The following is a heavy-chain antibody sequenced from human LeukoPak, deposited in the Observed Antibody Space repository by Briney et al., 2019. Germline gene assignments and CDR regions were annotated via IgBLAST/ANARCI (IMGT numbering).Heavy chain of an antibody. J-gene: IGHJ4*02. CDR1: GGSISRGSYY. D-gene: IGHD4-11*01. CDR3: ARSKQPTPSFDY. V-gene: IGHV4-61*02. Sequence: SETLSLTCIVSGGSISRGSYYWTWIRQPAGKGLEWMGRSHNSGSTNYNPSLKSRVTISVDTSKNQFSLNLSSVTAADTAVYYCARSKQPTPSFDYWGQGTLVTVSS. CDR2: SHNSGST.